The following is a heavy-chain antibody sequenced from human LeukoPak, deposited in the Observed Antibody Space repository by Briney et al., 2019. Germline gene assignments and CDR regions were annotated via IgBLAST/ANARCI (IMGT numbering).Heavy chain of an antibody. J-gene: IGHJ4*02. CDR2: IIPIVGTA. V-gene: IGHV1-69*06. CDR1: GGTFSNYA. D-gene: IGHD1-1*01. CDR3: ARGGSGNWNAPFDY. Sequence: ASVKVSCKASGGTFSNYAISWVRQAPGQGLEWMGGIIPIVGTANYAQKFQGRITITADKSTSTAYMEMSRLRSEDTAMYYCARGGSGNWNAPFDYWGQGTLVTVSS.